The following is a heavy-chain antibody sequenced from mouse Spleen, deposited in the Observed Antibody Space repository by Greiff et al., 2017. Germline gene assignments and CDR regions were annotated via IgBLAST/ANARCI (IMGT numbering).Heavy chain of an antibody. D-gene: IGHD2-14*01. Sequence: EVKLVESGGGLVQPGGSMKLSCVASGFTFSNYWMNWVRQSPEKGLEWVAQIRLKSDNYATHYAESVKGRFTISRDDPKSSVYLQMNNLRAEDTGIYYCTTSPYRYDVGDYWGQGTTLTVSS. J-gene: IGHJ2*01. V-gene: IGHV6-3*01. CDR2: IRLKSDNYAT. CDR1: GFTFSNYW. CDR3: TTSPYRYDVGDY.